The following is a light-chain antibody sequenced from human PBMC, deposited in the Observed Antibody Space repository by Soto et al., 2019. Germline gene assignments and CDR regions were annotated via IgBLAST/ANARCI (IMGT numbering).Light chain of an antibody. CDR3: ASYTSSSSYV. CDR2: EVF. J-gene: IGLJ1*01. V-gene: IGLV2-14*01. CDR1: NTDVGGYDR. Sequence: QSALTQPASVSGSPGQSITISCTGTNTDVGGYDRVSWYQHHPGKAPKMLIFEVFNRPSGISDRFSGSKSGDTASLTISGLQAEDEADYYCASYTSSSSYVFGTGTKVTV.